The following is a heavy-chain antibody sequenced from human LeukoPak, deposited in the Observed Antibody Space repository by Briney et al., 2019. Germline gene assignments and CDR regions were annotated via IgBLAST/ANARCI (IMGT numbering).Heavy chain of an antibody. CDR1: GFIFSTYA. J-gene: IGHJ3*01. V-gene: IGHV3-23*01. Sequence: GGSLRLSCEVSGFIFSTYAMTWVRQAPGKGLEWVSAIGARGADTYYSDSAEGRFTISRDNSKSTLYLHMSSLRAEDTAVYFCARRPRDTSGYYLGAFEAWGQGTTVTVSS. D-gene: IGHD3-22*01. CDR2: IGARGADT. CDR3: ARRPRDTSGYYLGAFEA.